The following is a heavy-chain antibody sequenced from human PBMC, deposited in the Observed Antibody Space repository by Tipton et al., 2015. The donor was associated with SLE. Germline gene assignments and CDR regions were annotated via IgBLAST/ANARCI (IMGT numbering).Heavy chain of an antibody. Sequence: SLRLSCAASGFTFSSYGMHWVRQAPGKGLEWVAVISYDGSNKYYADSVKGRFTISRDNSKNTLYLQMNSLRAEDTAVHYCAKDLVVPAAGAFDIWGQGTMVTVSS. J-gene: IGHJ3*02. CDR3: AKDLVVPAAGAFDI. D-gene: IGHD2-2*01. CDR2: ISYDGSNK. V-gene: IGHV3-30*18. CDR1: GFTFSSYG.